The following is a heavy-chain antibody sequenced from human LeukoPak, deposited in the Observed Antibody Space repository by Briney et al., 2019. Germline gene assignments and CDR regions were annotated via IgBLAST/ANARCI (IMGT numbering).Heavy chain of an antibody. D-gene: IGHD6-13*01. CDR1: GYTFTSYG. CDR3: ARDSSSWELRL. J-gene: IGHJ4*02. CDR2: MNPNSGNT. Sequence: ASVKVSCKASGYTFTSYGISWVRQAPGQGLEWMGWMNPNSGNTGYAQKFQGRVTMTRNTSISTAYMELSSLRSEDTAVYYCARDSSSWELRLWGQGTLVTVSS. V-gene: IGHV1-8*02.